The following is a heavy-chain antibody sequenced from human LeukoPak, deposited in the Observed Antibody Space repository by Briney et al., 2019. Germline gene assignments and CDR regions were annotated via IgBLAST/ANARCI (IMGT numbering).Heavy chain of an antibody. Sequence: GGSLRLSCAASGFTFSAYAMTWVRQAPGKGLEWVANIKQDGSEKYYVDSVKGRFTISRDNAKNSLYLQMNSLRAEDTAVYYCAREKGRSGYPRGRFDPWGQGTLVTVSS. CDR1: GFTFSAYA. D-gene: IGHD6-19*01. CDR2: IKQDGSEK. CDR3: AREKGRSGYPRGRFDP. J-gene: IGHJ5*02. V-gene: IGHV3-7*03.